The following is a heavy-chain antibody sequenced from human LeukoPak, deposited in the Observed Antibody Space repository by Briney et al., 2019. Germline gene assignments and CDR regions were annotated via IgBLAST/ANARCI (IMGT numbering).Heavy chain of an antibody. J-gene: IGHJ4*02. V-gene: IGHV1-69*04. CDR1: GGTFSSYA. CDR3: AKLFGDIGVANTPFYYFDY. Sequence: ASVKVSCKASGGTFSSYAISWVRQAPGQGLEWMGRIIPILGIANYAQKFQGRVTITADKSTSTAYMELNSLRGDDTAVYYCAKLFGDIGVANTPFYYFDYWGQGTLVTVSS. CDR2: IIPILGIA. D-gene: IGHD6-19*01.